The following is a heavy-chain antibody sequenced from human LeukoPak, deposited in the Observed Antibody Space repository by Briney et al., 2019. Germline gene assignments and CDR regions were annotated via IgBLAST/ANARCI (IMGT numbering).Heavy chain of an antibody. D-gene: IGHD3-10*01. CDR1: GGSISSYY. J-gene: IGHJ3*02. V-gene: IGHV4-59*01. Sequence: SETLSLTCTVSGGSISSYYWSWIRQPPGKGLEWIGYIYYSGSTNYNPSLKSRVTISVDTSKNQFSLKLSSATAADTAVYSCARGGFRDAFDIWGQGTMVTVSS. CDR2: IYYSGST. CDR3: ARGGFRDAFDI.